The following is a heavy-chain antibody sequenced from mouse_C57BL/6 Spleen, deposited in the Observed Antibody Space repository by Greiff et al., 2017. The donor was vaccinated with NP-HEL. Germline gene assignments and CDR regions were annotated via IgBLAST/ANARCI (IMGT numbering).Heavy chain of an antibody. D-gene: IGHD2-4*01. J-gene: IGHJ2*01. Sequence: QVQLQQPGAELVRPGTSVKLSCKASGYTFTSYWMHWVKQRPGQGLEWIGVIDPSDSYTNYNQKFKGKATLTVDTSSSTAYMQLSSLTSEDSAVYYCARDYDEGYWGQGTTLTVSS. V-gene: IGHV1-59*01. CDR1: GYTFTSYW. CDR2: IDPSDSYT. CDR3: ARDYDEGY.